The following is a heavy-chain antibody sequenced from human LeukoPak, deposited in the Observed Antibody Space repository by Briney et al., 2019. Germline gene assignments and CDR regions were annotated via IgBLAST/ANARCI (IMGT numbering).Heavy chain of an antibody. J-gene: IGHJ5*02. V-gene: IGHV4-39*01. CDR2: FYYTGDT. CDR1: DGSITTSSFY. D-gene: IGHD6-19*01. CDR3: VRAVGSVAGPGDWFDP. Sequence: SETLSLTCNVSDGSITTSSFYWGWVRQTPGKGLEWIGTFYYTGDTFYNRSLKSRVTITVDTSKDQFFLALSSVTAADTAVYYCVRAVGSVAGPGDWFDPWGPGILVTVSS.